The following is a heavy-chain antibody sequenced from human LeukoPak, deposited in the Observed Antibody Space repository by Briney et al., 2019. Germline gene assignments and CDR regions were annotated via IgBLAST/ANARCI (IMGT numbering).Heavy chain of an antibody. J-gene: IGHJ4*02. V-gene: IGHV3-30*02. D-gene: IGHD3-22*01. Sequence: GGSLRLSCAASGFTFSSYGMHWVRQAPGKGLEWVAFIRYDGSNKYYADSVKGRFTISRDNSKNTLYLQMNSLRAEDTAVYYCAKVRDSSGYYLYYFDYWGQGTLVTVSS. CDR3: AKVRDSSGYYLYYFDY. CDR1: GFTFSSYG. CDR2: IRYDGSNK.